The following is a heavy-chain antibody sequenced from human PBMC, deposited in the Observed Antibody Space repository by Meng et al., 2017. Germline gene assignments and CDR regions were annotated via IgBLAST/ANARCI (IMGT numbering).Heavy chain of an antibody. CDR2: ISSSSCYI. CDR1: GFNFSSYS. D-gene: IGHD1-26*01. CDR3: ARVGVGATVYYFDY. Sequence: VVRVESGGGRVKPVGSRGRSCAASGFNFSSYSMNRVRQAPGKGQEWVSSISSSSCYIYYADSVKGRFTISRDNVKNSLYLQMNCLRAEDTAVYYCARVGVGATVYYFDYWGQGTLVTVSS. V-gene: IGHV3-21*01. J-gene: IGHJ4*02.